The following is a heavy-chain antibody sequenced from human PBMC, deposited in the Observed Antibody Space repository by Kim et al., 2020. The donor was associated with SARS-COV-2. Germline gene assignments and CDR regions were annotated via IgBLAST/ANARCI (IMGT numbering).Heavy chain of an antibody. V-gene: IGHV3-23*01. D-gene: IGHD3-3*01. J-gene: IGHJ4*02. CDR3: ANPSPTIFGVAAGAKPDY. Sequence: KGRFTISRDNSKNTLYLQMNSLRAEDTAVYYCANPSPTIFGVAAGAKPDYWGQGTLVTVSS.